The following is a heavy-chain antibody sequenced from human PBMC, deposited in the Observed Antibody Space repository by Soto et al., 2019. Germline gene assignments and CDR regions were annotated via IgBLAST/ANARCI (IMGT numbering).Heavy chain of an antibody. Sequence: QVQLVQSGAEVKKPGSSVKVSCKASGGTFSSYAISWVRQAPGQGLEWMGGIIPIFGTANYAQKFQGRVTITADESTSTAYMELSSLRSEDTAVYYCARRDGDYVGYYYYYGMDVWGQGTTVTVSS. V-gene: IGHV1-69*12. CDR2: IIPIFGTA. D-gene: IGHD4-17*01. CDR3: ARRDGDYVGYYYYYGMDV. J-gene: IGHJ6*02. CDR1: GGTFSSYA.